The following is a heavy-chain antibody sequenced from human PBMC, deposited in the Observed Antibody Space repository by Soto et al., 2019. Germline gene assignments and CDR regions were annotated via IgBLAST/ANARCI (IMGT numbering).Heavy chain of an antibody. CDR3: AREDSSYDFWSGYYKAYYYYYMEV. J-gene: IGHJ6*03. CDR2: TYYRSKWYN. CDR1: GDSVSSNSAA. Sequence: SQTLSLTCAISGDSVSSNSAAWNWIRQSPSRGLEWLGRTYYRSKWYNDYAVSVKSRITINPDTSKNQFSLQLNSVTPEDTAVYYCAREDSSYDFWSGYYKAYYYYYMEVWGKGTTVTVSS. D-gene: IGHD3-3*01. V-gene: IGHV6-1*01.